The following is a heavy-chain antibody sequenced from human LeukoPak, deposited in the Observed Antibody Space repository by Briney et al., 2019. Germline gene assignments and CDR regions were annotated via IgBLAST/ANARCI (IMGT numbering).Heavy chain of an antibody. CDR3: ARDRDGYSGYGHFDY. V-gene: IGHV3-74*01. CDR2: INSDGSST. D-gene: IGHD5-12*01. J-gene: IGHJ4*02. Sequence: GGSLRLSCAASGSTFSSYWMHWVRQAPGKGLVWVSRINSDGSSTSYADSVKGRFTISRDNAKNTLYLQMNSLRAEDTAVYYCARDRDGYSGYGHFDYWGQGTLVTVSS. CDR1: GSTFSSYW.